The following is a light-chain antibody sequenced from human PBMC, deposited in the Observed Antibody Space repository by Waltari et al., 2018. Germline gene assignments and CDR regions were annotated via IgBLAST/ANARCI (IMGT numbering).Light chain of an antibody. V-gene: IGKV3-15*01. CDR3: QQYGDWPRT. J-gene: IGKJ1*01. CDR1: QSVGTS. CDR2: RAS. Sequence: EIVMTQSPASLSVSPGDRVTLSCRASQSVGTSLAWYQQRPGRAPTLLVYRASTRASDIPARFSGSGSGTDFTLSISTLQSEDFAVYYCQQYGDWPRTFGQGTKVEIK.